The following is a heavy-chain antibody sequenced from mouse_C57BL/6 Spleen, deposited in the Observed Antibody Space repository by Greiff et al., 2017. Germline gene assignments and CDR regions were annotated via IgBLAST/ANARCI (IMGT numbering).Heavy chain of an antibody. Sequence: QVQLQQPGAELVKPGASVKLSCKASGYTFTSYWMHWVQQRPGRGLEWLGRIDPNSGGTKYNEKFKSKATLTVDKPSSTAYMQLSSLTSEDSAVYYCARSLDYDYDEEWYYYAMDYWGQGTSVTVSS. CDR2: IDPNSGGT. V-gene: IGHV1-72*01. CDR1: GYTFTSYW. CDR3: ARSLDYDYDEEWYYYAMDY. J-gene: IGHJ4*01. D-gene: IGHD2-4*01.